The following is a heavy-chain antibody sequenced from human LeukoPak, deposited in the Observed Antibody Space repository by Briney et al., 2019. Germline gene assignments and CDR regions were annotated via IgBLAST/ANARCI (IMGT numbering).Heavy chain of an antibody. V-gene: IGHV1-46*01. D-gene: IGHD3-10*01. CDR2: INPSGGST. CDR3: ARGALSPYGSGSYYPDFDY. J-gene: IGHJ4*02. CDR1: GYTFTSYY. Sequence: ASVRVSCKASGYTFTSYYMHWVRQAPGQGLEWMGIINPSGGSTSYAQKFQGRVTMTRDTSTSTVYMELSSLRSEDTAVYYCARGALSPYGSGSYYPDFDYWGQGTLVTVSS.